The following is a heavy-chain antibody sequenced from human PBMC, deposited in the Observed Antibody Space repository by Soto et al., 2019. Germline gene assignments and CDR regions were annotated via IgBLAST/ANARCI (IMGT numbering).Heavy chain of an antibody. CDR2: ISAYNGNT. CDR3: AFGYPGMIRYYCYGMDV. J-gene: IGHJ6*02. Sequence: ASVKVSCKASGYTFTSYGISWVRQAPGQGLEWMGWISAYNGNTNYAQKLQGRVTMTTDTSTSTAYMELRSLRSDDTAVYYCAFGYPGMIRYYCYGMDVWGQGTTVTVSS. D-gene: IGHD3-10*01. CDR1: GYTFTSYG. V-gene: IGHV1-18*04.